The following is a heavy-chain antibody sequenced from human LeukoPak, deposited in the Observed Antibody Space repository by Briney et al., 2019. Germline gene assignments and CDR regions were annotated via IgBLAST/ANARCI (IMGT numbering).Heavy chain of an antibody. J-gene: IGHJ4*02. CDR3: ARDTYSSGWYVDEAFDY. CDR2: ISNSGYTM. CDR1: GFIFSDCY. Sequence: GGSLRLSCAASGFIFSDCYMSWIRQAPGKGLEWLSYISNSGYTMYYADSVKGRFTISRDNAKNSLFLQMNSLRAEDTAVYYCARDTYSSGWYVDEAFDYWGQGTLVTVSS. V-gene: IGHV3-11*04. D-gene: IGHD6-19*01.